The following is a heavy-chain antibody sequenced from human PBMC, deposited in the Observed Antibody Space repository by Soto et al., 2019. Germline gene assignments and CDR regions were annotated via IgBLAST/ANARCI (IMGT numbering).Heavy chain of an antibody. D-gene: IGHD3-10*02. V-gene: IGHV3-30*04. J-gene: IGHJ5*02. CDR3: ARDGVVTTMFRFYDADL. CDR1: GFGFGAYA. Sequence: QVQLVESGGGVVQPGTSLRLSCAASGFGFGAYAAHWVRQAPGKGLEWVAAISYDGRKNTYYEDSVRGRFTISKDNSRDTLYLQMNNLRPDDTAMYYCARDGVVTTMFRFYDADLWGQGTLVTVSS. CDR2: ISYDGRKNT.